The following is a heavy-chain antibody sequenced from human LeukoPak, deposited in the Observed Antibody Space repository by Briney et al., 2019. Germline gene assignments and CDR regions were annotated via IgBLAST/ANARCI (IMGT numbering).Heavy chain of an antibody. J-gene: IGHJ4*02. D-gene: IGHD3-10*01. Sequence: SETLSLTCTVSGGSISSSPYYLGRIRQPPGKGLEWIGNIYYGGSTYYNPSLKTRVTISVDTSKNQFSLKLSSVTAADTAVYYCARRGPSGRSLDYWGQGTLVTVSS. CDR3: ARRGPSGRSLDY. CDR2: IYYGGST. V-gene: IGHV4-39*01. CDR1: GGSISSSPYY.